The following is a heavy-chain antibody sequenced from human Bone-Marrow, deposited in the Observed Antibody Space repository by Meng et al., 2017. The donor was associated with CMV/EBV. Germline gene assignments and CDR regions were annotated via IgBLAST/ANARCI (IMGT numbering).Heavy chain of an antibody. Sequence: SETLSLTCTVSGGSINSTSYYWGWIRQPPGKGLEWIGSIYYSGTTYYNPSLKSRVTMSVDTSKNQFSLKLSSVTAADTAVYFCARHLSMVLTPYDVVDIWGQGTMVTVSS. J-gene: IGHJ3*02. CDR1: GGSINSTSYY. V-gene: IGHV4-39*01. CDR3: ARHLSMVLTPYDVVDI. CDR2: IYYSGTT. D-gene: IGHD4/OR15-4a*01.